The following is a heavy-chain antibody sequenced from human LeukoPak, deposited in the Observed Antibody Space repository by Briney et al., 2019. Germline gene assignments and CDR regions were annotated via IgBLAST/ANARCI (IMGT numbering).Heavy chain of an antibody. V-gene: IGHV3-23*01. CDR1: GFTFSSYG. CDR2: ISGSGGST. Sequence: GGSLRLSCAASGFTFSSYGMSWVRQAPGKGLEWVSAISGSGGSTYYADSVKGRFTISRDNSKNTLYLQMNSLRAEDTAVYYCAGGTMITFGGAMGYWGQGTLVTVSS. D-gene: IGHD3-16*01. J-gene: IGHJ4*02. CDR3: AGGTMITFGGAMGY.